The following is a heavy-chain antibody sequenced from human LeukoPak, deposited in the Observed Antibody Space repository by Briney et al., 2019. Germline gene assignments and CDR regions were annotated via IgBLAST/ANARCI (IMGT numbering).Heavy chain of an antibody. CDR3: ARGMWQQSTRSFQH. J-gene: IGHJ1*01. CDR1: GDSIRNYY. D-gene: IGHD6-13*01. Sequence: PSETLSLTCTVSGDSIRNYYWSWIRQPPGRGLEWIGYIYYSGTTNSGSTIYNPSLKTRVTISVGTSKNQFSLKLSSVTAADTAVYYCARGMWQQSTRSFQHWGQGTLVTVSS. CDR2: IYYSGTTNSGST. V-gene: IGHV4-59*12.